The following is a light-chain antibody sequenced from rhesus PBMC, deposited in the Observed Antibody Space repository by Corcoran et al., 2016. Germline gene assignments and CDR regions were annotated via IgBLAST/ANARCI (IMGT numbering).Light chain of an antibody. V-gene: IGKV1-36*01. J-gene: IGKJ2*01. CDR1: QGISNY. CDR3: LQYNSKPYS. CDR2: AAS. Sequence: DIQMTQSPSSLSASVGDRVTITCRASQGISNYLSWYQQKPGKAPKRLIYAASRLESGVPSRFSGRGSGTGFTRTISSLSPEDFAAYYCLQYNSKPYSFCQGTKVEIK.